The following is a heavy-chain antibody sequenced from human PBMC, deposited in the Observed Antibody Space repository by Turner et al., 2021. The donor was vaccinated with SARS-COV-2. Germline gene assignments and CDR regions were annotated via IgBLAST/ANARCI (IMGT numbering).Heavy chain of an antibody. CDR1: GFTFSNYS. Sequence: EVQLVESGGGLVQPGGSLRLSCAASGFTFSNYSMNWVRQAPGKGLEWVSYINSSSSTIYYADSVKGRFTISRDNAKNSLYLQMNSLRAEDTAVYYCARERGYSYGPYYYGMDVWGQGTTVTVSS. V-gene: IGHV3-48*01. CDR2: INSSSSTI. D-gene: IGHD5-18*01. J-gene: IGHJ6*02. CDR3: ARERGYSYGPYYYGMDV.